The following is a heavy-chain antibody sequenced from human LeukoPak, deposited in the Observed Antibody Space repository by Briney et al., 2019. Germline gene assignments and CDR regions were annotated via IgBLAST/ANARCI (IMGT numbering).Heavy chain of an antibody. D-gene: IGHD3-22*01. CDR2: ISSSGRFM. V-gene: IGHV3-21*01. J-gene: IGHJ3*01. CDR1: GFTFSGYN. CDR3: ARNYYDNTGYYRDAFDV. Sequence: GGSLRLSCAASGFTFSGYNMNWVRQAPGKGLEWVSFISSSGRFMYYADSLKGRFTVSRDNAKNPLFLQMNSLRAEDTAVYYCARNYYDNTGYYRDAFDVWGQGTMVTVSS.